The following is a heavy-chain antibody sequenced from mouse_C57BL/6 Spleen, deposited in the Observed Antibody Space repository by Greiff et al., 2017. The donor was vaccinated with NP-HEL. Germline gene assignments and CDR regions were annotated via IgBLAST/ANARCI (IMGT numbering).Heavy chain of an antibody. CDR1: GFTFSSYA. Sequence: EVNLVESGGGLVKPGGSLKLSCAASGFTFSSYAMSWVRQTPEKRLEWVATISDGGSYTYYPDNVKGRFTISRDNAKNNLYLQMSHLKSEDTAMYYCARDRGGSDWFAYWGQGTLVTVSA. J-gene: IGHJ3*01. CDR2: ISDGGSYT. CDR3: ARDRGGSDWFAY. V-gene: IGHV5-4*01. D-gene: IGHD3-2*02.